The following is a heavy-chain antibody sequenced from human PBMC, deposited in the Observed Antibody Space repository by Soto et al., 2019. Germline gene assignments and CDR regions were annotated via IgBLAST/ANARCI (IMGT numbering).Heavy chain of an antibody. CDR1: GDSVSSNSAS. D-gene: IGHD2-2*02. J-gene: IGHJ4*02. CDR3: ARDNRYCSSTSCYSPSYYIDY. Sequence: PSQTLSRTCAISGDSVSSNSASWNWIRQSPSRGLEWLGRTYYRSKWYNDYAVSVKSRITINPDTSKNQFSLQLNSVTPEDTAVYYCARDNRYCSSTSCYSPSYYIDYWGQGTLVTVSS. V-gene: IGHV6-1*01. CDR2: TYYRSKWYN.